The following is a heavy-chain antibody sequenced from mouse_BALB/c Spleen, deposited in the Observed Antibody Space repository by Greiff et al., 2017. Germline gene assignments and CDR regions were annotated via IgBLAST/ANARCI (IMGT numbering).Heavy chain of an antibody. D-gene: IGHD2-2*01. J-gene: IGHJ4*01. CDR2: ISSGGGST. Sequence: EVKLVESGGGLVKPGGSLKLSCAASGFAFSSYDMSWVRQTPEKRLEWVAYISSGGGSTYYPDTVKGRFTISRDNAKNTLYLQMSSLKSEDTAMYYCARHIGYYDAMDYWGQGTSVTVSS. CDR3: ARHIGYYDAMDY. CDR1: GFAFSSYD. V-gene: IGHV5-12-1*01.